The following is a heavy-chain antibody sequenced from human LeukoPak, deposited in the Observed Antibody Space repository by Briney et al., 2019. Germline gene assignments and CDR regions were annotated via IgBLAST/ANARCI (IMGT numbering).Heavy chain of an antibody. CDR2: IIPIFGTA. D-gene: IGHD3-9*01. V-gene: IGHV1-69*13. CDR3: ARGANYDILTGYYRGYYYYYYMDV. J-gene: IGHJ6*03. Sequence: ASVKVSCKASGGTFSSYAISWVRQAPGQGLEWMGGIIPIFGTANYAQKFQGRVTITADESTSTAYMELSSLRSEDTAVYYCARGANYDILTGYYRGYYYYYYMDVWGKGTTVTVSS. CDR1: GGTFSSYA.